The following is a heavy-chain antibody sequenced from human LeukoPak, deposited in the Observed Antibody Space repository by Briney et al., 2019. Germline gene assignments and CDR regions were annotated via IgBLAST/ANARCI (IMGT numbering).Heavy chain of an antibody. CDR3: ARRLVAAAGYYYYYYMDV. CDR1: GYTFTGYY. D-gene: IGHD6-13*01. Sequence: ASVKVSCKASGYTFTGYYMHWVRQAPGQGLEWMGWINPNSGGTNYAQKFQGRVTMTRDTSISTAYMELSRLRSDDTAVYYCARRLVAAAGYYYYYYMDVWGKGTTVTVSS. J-gene: IGHJ6*03. V-gene: IGHV1-2*02. CDR2: INPNSGGT.